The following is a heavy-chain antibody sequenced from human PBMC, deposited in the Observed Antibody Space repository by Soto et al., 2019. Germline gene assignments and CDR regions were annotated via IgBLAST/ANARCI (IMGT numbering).Heavy chain of an antibody. V-gene: IGHV3-74*01. CDR3: VRGGSTGLNTVPTIAFHI. CDR1: GFTFSGYW. J-gene: IGHJ3*02. Sequence: EVQLVESGGDLVQPGGSLRLSCAASGFTFSGYWMHWVRQAPGKRLVWVSRIRGDGSSTNYADSVKGRFTISRDDAKNTMYLQMNSLRAEDTAVYYCVRGGSTGLNTVPTIAFHIWGQGTMVTVSS. CDR2: IRGDGSST. D-gene: IGHD4-17*01.